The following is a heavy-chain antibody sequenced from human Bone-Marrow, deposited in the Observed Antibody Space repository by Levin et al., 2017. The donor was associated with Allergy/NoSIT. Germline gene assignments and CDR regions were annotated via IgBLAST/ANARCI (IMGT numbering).Heavy chain of an antibody. CDR3: AKWGNSTSCYMTSYYYYMDV. Sequence: PGGSLRLSCAASGFTFSSYAMSWVRQAPGKGLEWVSAISGSGGSTYYADSVKGRFTISRDNSKNTLYLQMNSLRAEDTAVYYCAKWGNSTSCYMTSYYYYMDVWGKGTTVTVSS. D-gene: IGHD2-2*02. CDR2: ISGSGGST. CDR1: GFTFSSYA. J-gene: IGHJ6*03. V-gene: IGHV3-23*01.